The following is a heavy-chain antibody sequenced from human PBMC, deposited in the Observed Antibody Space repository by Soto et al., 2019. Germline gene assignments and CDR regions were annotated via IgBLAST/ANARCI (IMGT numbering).Heavy chain of an antibody. J-gene: IGHJ5*02. Sequence: SETLSLTCAVYGGSFSGYYWSWIRQPPGKGLEWIGEINHSGSTNYNPSLKSRVTISVDTSKNQFSLKLSSVTAADTAVYYCARGPRYYDFWSSSFGWFDPWGQGTLVTVS. V-gene: IGHV4-34*01. CDR3: ARGPRYYDFWSSSFGWFDP. CDR2: INHSGST. D-gene: IGHD3-3*01. CDR1: GGSFSGYY.